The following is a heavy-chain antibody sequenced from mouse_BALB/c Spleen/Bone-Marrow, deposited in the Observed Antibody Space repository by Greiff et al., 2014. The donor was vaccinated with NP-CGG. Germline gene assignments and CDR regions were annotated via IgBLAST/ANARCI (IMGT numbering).Heavy chain of an antibody. D-gene: IGHD2-1*01. CDR1: GFSLTSYG. V-gene: IGHV2-5*01. J-gene: IGHJ4*01. CDR2: IWRGGST. Sequence: VQLQQSGPGLVQPSQSLSITCTVSGFSLTSYGVHWVRQSPGKGLEWLGVIWRGGSTDYNAAFMSRLSITKDNPKSQVFFKMNSLQADDTAIYYCAKNLRGNYVRAMDYWGQGTSVTVSS. CDR3: AKNLRGNYVRAMDY.